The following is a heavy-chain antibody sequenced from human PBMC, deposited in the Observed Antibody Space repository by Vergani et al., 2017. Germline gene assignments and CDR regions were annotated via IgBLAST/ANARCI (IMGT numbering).Heavy chain of an antibody. D-gene: IGHD2-15*01. Sequence: QLQLRESGPGLVKPSETLSLTCSVSGESVSSIYHDWGWIRQAPGKGLEWIATFSYNGGTTYNPSLKSRVSMSVDTSNNQLSLNLTSVTAADTAVYFRAKQDIVEVPSTTPDAFSFWGQGTMVTVSS. V-gene: IGHV4-39*01. CDR1: GESVSSIYHD. CDR2: FSYNGGT. J-gene: IGHJ3*01. CDR3: AKQDIVEVPSTTPDAFSF.